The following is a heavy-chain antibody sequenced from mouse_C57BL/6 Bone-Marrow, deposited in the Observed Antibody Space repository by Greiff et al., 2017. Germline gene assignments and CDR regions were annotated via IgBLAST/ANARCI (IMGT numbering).Heavy chain of an antibody. CDR2: ISPRSGNT. Sequence: VMLVESGAELARPGASVKLSCKASGYTFTSSGISWVKQRTGQGLEWIGEISPRSGNTYYNEKFTGKATLTADKSSSTAYMELRSLTSEDSAVYFCARSDWGEAYWGQGTLVTVSA. J-gene: IGHJ3*01. D-gene: IGHD4-1*01. CDR1: GYTFTSSG. V-gene: IGHV1-81*01. CDR3: ARSDWGEAY.